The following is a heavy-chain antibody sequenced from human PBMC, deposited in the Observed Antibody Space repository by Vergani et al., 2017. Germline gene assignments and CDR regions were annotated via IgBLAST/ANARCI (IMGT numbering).Heavy chain of an antibody. D-gene: IGHD3-10*01. CDR3: ARVEGVERPTGTYYGMDV. CDR2: INHSGST. CDR1: GGSFSGYY. Sequence: QVQLQQWGAGLLKPSETLSLTCAVYGGSFSGYYWSWIRQPPGKGLEWSGEINHSGSTNYNPSLKSRVTISVDTSKNQFCLKLSSVTAADTAVYYCARVEGVERPTGTYYGMDVWGQGTTVTVSS. V-gene: IGHV4-34*01. J-gene: IGHJ6*02.